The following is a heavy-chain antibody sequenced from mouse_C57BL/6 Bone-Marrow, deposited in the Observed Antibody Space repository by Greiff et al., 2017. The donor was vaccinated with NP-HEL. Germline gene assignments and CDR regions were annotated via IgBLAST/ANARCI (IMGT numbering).Heavy chain of an antibody. CDR2: IYPGSGNT. CDR1: GYTFTDYY. D-gene: IGHD2-4*01. CDR3: AREAIYYDYRDY. V-gene: IGHV1-76*01. J-gene: IGHJ2*01. Sequence: QVQLKESGAELVRPGASVKLSCKASGYTFTDYYINWVKQRPGQGLEWIARIYPGSGNTYYNEKFKGKATLTAEKSSSTAYMQLSSLTSEDSAVYFCAREAIYYDYRDYWGQGTTLTVSS.